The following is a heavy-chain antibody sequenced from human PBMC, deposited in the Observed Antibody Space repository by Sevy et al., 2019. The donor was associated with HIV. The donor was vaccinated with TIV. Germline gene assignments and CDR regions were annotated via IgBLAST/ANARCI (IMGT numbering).Heavy chain of an antibody. J-gene: IGHJ4*02. Sequence: GGSLRLSCAASGFTFSGSAMQWVRQASGKGLEWVGRIRSKGNSYATAYAASVKGRFTISRDDSKNTVYLQMNSLKTEDTAVYYCTRGGARDSSSWYDYFDHWGQGTLVTVSS. CDR1: GFTFSGSA. V-gene: IGHV3-73*01. D-gene: IGHD6-13*01. CDR2: IRSKGNSYAT. CDR3: TRGGARDSSSWYDYFDH.